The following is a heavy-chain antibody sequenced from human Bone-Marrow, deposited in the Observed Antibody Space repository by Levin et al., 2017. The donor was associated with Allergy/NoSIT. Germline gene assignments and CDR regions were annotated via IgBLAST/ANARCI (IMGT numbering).Heavy chain of an antibody. J-gene: IGHJ4*02. CDR1: GYTFTGYS. D-gene: IGHD2-2*02. CDR3: ARDGCSSTACYMGLDY. CDR2: INPNSGAT. V-gene: IGHV1-2*02. Sequence: GESLKISCKASGYTFTGYSTHWVRQAPGQGLEWMGWINPNSGATKYAQKFQGRVTMTTDTSSSTAYMELSRLRSDDTGVYYCARDGCSSTACYMGLDYWGQGTLVTVSS.